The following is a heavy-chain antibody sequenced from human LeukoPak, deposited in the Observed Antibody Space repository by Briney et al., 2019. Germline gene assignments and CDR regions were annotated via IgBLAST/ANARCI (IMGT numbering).Heavy chain of an antibody. CDR3: ARDVDGSFDY. CDR2: IKQDGSEK. J-gene: IGHJ4*02. CDR1: GFTFSSYG. V-gene: IGHV3-7*01. Sequence: PGGTLRLSCAASGFTFSSYGMSWVRQAPGKGLEWVANIKQDGSEKYYVDSVKGRFTISRDNAKNSLYLQMNRLRAEDTAVYYCARDVDGSFDYWGQGTLVTVSS. D-gene: IGHD5-24*01.